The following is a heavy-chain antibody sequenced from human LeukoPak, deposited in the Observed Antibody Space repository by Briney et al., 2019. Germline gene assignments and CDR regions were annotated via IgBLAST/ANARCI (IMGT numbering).Heavy chain of an antibody. J-gene: IGHJ5*02. Sequence: PGGSLRLSCAVSGFRVNYMSWVRQAPGKGLEWVGLIRDSGEAFYADFVRGRFAISRDESENTLYLQMNSLRVEDTAVYFCARDRAALQDWVEFDPWGQGAPVIVSS. CDR1: GFRVNY. D-gene: IGHD3/OR15-3a*01. CDR3: ARDRAALQDWVEFDP. CDR2: IRDSGEA. V-gene: IGHV3-66*03.